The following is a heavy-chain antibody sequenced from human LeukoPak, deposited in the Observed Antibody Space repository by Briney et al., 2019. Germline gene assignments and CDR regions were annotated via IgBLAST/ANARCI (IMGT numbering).Heavy chain of an antibody. CDR2: INPSGGST. V-gene: IGHV1-46*01. Sequence: GASVKVSCKASGYTFTSYYMHWVRQAPGQGLEWMGIINPSGGSTSYAQKFQGGVTMTRDTSTSTVYMELSSLRSEDTAVYYCARDHVRKKVVVAATPHWFDPWGQGTLVTVSS. CDR1: GYTFTSYY. CDR3: ARDHVRKKVVVAATPHWFDP. J-gene: IGHJ5*02. D-gene: IGHD2-15*01.